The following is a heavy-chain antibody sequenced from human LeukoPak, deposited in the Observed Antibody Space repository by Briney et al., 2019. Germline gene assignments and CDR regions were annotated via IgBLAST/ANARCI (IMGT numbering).Heavy chain of an antibody. Sequence: GGSLRLSCAASGFTFDDYAMHWVRQAPGKGLEWVSGISWNSVTIDYADSVKGRFTISRDNAKNSLYLQMNSLRAEDTAVYYCARDYEYYYDSSGYYYAQKDYWGQGTLVTVSS. V-gene: IGHV3-9*01. CDR3: ARDYEYYYDSSGYYYAQKDY. CDR2: ISWNSVTI. CDR1: GFTFDDYA. J-gene: IGHJ4*02. D-gene: IGHD3-22*01.